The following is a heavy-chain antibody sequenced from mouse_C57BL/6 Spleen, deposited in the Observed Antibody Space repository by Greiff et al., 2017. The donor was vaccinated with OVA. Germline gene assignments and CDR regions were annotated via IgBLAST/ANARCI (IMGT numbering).Heavy chain of an antibody. D-gene: IGHD3-2*02. Sequence: QVQLQQSGAELVKPGASVKISCKASGYAFSSYWMNWVKQRPGKGLEWIGQIYPGDGDTNYNGKFKGKATLTADKSSSTAYMQLSSLTSEDSAVYFCARKEKAQATFGYWGKGTTLTVSS. CDR2: IYPGDGDT. CDR3: ARKEKAQATFGY. CDR1: GYAFSSYW. J-gene: IGHJ2*01. V-gene: IGHV1-80*01.